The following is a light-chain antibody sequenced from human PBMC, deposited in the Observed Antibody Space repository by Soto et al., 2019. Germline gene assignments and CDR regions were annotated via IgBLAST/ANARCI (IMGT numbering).Light chain of an antibody. CDR1: RSVTSTY. CDR2: GGS. J-gene: IGKJ2*03. CDR3: QQFDSSRIYS. Sequence: IVLTQSPGTLSLSPGERATLSCRASRSVTSTYLAWYQQKPGQSPRLIIYGGSIRATGLPDRFSGGGSGTDFTLTISRLEPEDSAVYYCHCQQFDSSRIYSFGQGTKLEI. V-gene: IGKV3-20*01.